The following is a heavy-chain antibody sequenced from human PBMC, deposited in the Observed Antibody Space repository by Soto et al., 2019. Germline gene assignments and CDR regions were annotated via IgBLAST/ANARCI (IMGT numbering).Heavy chain of an antibody. D-gene: IGHD5-12*01. V-gene: IGHV1-69*01. CDR2: IIPIFGTS. CDR1: GATFNNHA. Sequence: QVQLVQSGAEVKKPGSSVKVSGKASGATFNNHAINWVRQALGQGLEWMGGIIPIFGTSNYAQKFQGRVTITADESTRTAYMELSSLRSEDTAVYYCVRGKTREMATILRDKWFDPWGQGTLVTVSS. CDR3: VRGKTREMATILRDKWFDP. J-gene: IGHJ5*02.